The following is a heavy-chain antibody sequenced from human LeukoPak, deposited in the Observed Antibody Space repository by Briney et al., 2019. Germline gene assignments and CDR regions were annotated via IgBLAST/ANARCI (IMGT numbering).Heavy chain of an antibody. Sequence: SETLSLTCTVSGGSISSYYWSWTRQPPGKGLEWIGYIYYSGSTNYNPSLKSRVTISVDTSKNQFSLKLSSVTAADTAVYYCARQGRGYSYGYSGYGMDVWGQGTTVTVSS. V-gene: IGHV4-59*08. CDR3: ARQGRGYSYGYSGYGMDV. J-gene: IGHJ6*02. CDR1: GGSISSYY. D-gene: IGHD5-18*01. CDR2: IYYSGST.